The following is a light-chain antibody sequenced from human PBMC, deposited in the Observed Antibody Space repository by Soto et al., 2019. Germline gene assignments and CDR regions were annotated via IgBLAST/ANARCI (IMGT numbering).Light chain of an antibody. V-gene: IGKV1-5*01. J-gene: IGKJ1*01. Sequence: MYQAPSTLSASVRERVTITCRASQSISSRLAWYQQKPGKAPKLLIFDASSLESGVPSSFSGSGSETELTLTISSLHADHFASYECHQYNSYSWTFCQGTIVDIK. CDR2: DAS. CDR1: QSISSR. CDR3: HQYNSYSWT.